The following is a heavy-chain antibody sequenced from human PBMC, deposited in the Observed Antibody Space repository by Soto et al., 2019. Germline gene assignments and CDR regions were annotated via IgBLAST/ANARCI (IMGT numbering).Heavy chain of an antibody. CDR3: ASNYYDILTGYFGDLGFDY. D-gene: IGHD3-9*01. CDR1: GFTFSSYS. Sequence: PGGSLRLSCAASGFTFSSYSMNWVRQAPGKGLEWVSYISSSSSTIYYADSVKGRFTISRDNAKNSLYLQMNSLRDEDTAVYYCASNYYDILTGYFGDLGFDYWGQGTLVTVSS. V-gene: IGHV3-48*02. CDR2: ISSSSSTI. J-gene: IGHJ4*02.